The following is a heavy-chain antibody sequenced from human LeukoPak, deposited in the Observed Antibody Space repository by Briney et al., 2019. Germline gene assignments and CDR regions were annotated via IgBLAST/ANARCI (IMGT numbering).Heavy chain of an antibody. D-gene: IGHD3-10*01. Sequence: SETLSLTCTVSGGSISSYYWSWIRQPPGKGLEWIGYIYYSGSTNYNPSLKSRVTISVDTSKNQFSLKLSSVTAADTAVYYCARGSGTYYYYGMDVWGQGTTVTVSS. CDR3: ARGSGTYYYYGMDV. CDR1: GGSISSYY. CDR2: IYYSGST. J-gene: IGHJ6*02. V-gene: IGHV4-59*01.